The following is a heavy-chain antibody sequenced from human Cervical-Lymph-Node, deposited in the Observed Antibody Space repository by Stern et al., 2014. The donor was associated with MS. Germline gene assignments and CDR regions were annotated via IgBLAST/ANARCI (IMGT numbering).Heavy chain of an antibody. CDR3: ARDPYSNYVMHGMDV. CDR1: GFTFSNYG. D-gene: IGHD4-11*01. V-gene: IGHV3-30*03. CDR2: ISYDGNSK. Sequence: QVQLVQSGGGVVQPGRSLRLSCAASGFTFSNYGMHWVRQAPGKGLEWVAVISYDGNSKYYADFVNGRFTISRDNSKNTLYLQMNSLKAEDTAVYSCARDPYSNYVMHGMDVWGQGTTVTVSS. J-gene: IGHJ6*02.